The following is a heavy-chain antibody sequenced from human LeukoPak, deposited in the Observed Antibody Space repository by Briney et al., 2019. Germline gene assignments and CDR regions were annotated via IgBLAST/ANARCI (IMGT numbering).Heavy chain of an antibody. J-gene: IGHJ5*02. CDR3: ARQTVSSYCSGGSCYNWFDP. CDR1: GYTFTGYY. CDR2: INPNSGGT. D-gene: IGHD2-15*01. Sequence: GASVKVSCKASGYTFTGYYMHWVRQAPGQGLEWMGWINPNSGGTNYAQKFQGRVTMTRDTSISTAYMELSRLRSDDTAVYYCARQTVSSYCSGGSCYNWFDPWGQGTLVTVSS. V-gene: IGHV1-2*02.